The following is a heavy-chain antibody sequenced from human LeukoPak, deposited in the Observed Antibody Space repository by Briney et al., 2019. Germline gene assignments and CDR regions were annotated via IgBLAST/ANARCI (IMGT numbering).Heavy chain of an antibody. V-gene: IGHV1-2*02. CDR3: ARSVGYYYDSSGYKESDY. CDR1: GYTFTGYY. J-gene: IGHJ4*02. D-gene: IGHD3-22*01. Sequence: GASVKVSCKASGYTFTGYYMHWVRQAPGQGLEWMGWINPNSGGTNYAQKFQGRVTMTRDTSISTAYMELSRLRSDDTAVYYCARSVGYYYDSSGYKESDYWGQGTLVTVSS. CDR2: INPNSGGT.